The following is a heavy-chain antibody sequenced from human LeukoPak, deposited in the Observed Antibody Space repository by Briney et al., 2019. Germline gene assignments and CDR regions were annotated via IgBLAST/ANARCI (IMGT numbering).Heavy chain of an antibody. CDR1: GYTFTSYY. Sequence: ASVKVSCKASGYTFTSYYMHWVRQAPGQGLEWMGIINPSGGSTSYAQKFQGRVTMTRDTSISTAYMELSRLRSDDTAVYYCARTGLSSGWYGGYYYYYMDVWGKGTTVTISS. CDR3: ARTGLSSGWYGGYYYYYMDV. V-gene: IGHV1-46*01. J-gene: IGHJ6*03. CDR2: INPSGGST. D-gene: IGHD6-19*01.